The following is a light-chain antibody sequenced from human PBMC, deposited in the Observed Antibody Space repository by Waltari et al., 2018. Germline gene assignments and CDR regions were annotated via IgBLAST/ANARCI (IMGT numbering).Light chain of an antibody. CDR2: EVT. J-gene: IGLJ1*01. CDR3: CSYVGLGTYV. Sequence: QSGLDQPASASGSPGQSITLTCTGNSSDVGNYNLGSWYQQRPGKAPTLLIYEVTKRAPGTSDRFSASKSGNTASLSISGLQAQEDEADYYCCSYVGLGTYVFGTGTKVTV. CDR1: SSDVGNYNL. V-gene: IGLV2-23*02.